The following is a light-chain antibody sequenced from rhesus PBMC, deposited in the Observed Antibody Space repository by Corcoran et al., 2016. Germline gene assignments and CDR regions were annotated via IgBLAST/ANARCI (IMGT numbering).Light chain of an antibody. Sequence: DIQMTQSPSSLSASVGDTVTITCRASQSISSWLAWYQQKPGKAPKFLIYKASTLQSGVPSRFSGSGSGTDFTLTISSLPSDDFATYFCQQYSSGPPTFGQGTKVEIK. CDR3: QQYSSGPPT. V-gene: IGKV1-22*01. J-gene: IGKJ1*01. CDR2: KAS. CDR1: QSISSW.